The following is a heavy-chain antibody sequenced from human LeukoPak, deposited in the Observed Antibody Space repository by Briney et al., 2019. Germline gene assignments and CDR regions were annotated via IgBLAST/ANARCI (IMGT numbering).Heavy chain of an antibody. Sequence: GRSLRLSCAASGFTFDDYATHWARQAPGKGLEWVSGISWNSGSIGYADSVKGRFTISRDNAKNSLYLQMNSLRAEDTALYYCARNYGMDVWGQGTTVTVSS. CDR2: ISWNSGSI. CDR1: GFTFDDYA. V-gene: IGHV3-9*01. J-gene: IGHJ6*02. CDR3: ARNYGMDV.